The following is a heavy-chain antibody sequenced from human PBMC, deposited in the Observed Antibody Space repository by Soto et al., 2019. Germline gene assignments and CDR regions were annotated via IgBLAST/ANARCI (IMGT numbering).Heavy chain of an antibody. Sequence: SLRPSCAASGFTFDDYAMHWVRQAPGKGLEWVSGINWNSGSIGYADSVKGRFTISRDNAKNSLYLQMNSLRTEDTALYYCAKGYNYDRSGNPDYWGQGTLVTVSS. CDR1: GFTFDDYA. D-gene: IGHD3-22*01. J-gene: IGHJ4*02. CDR2: INWNSGSI. CDR3: AKGYNYDRSGNPDY. V-gene: IGHV3-9*01.